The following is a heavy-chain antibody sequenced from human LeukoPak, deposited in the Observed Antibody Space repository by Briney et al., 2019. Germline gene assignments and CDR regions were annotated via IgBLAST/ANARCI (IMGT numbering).Heavy chain of an antibody. CDR2: INPNSGGT. CDR3: ARDSSPQIIHTTFFYYYYMDV. CDR1: GYTFTSYY. Sequence: GASVKVSCKASGYTFTSYYMHWVRQAPGQGLEWMGWINPNSGGTNYAQKFQGRVTMTRDTSITTAYMELSRLRSDDTAVYYCARDSSPQIIHTTFFYYYYMDVWGKGTTVTVSS. J-gene: IGHJ6*03. V-gene: IGHV1-2*02. D-gene: IGHD2/OR15-2a*01.